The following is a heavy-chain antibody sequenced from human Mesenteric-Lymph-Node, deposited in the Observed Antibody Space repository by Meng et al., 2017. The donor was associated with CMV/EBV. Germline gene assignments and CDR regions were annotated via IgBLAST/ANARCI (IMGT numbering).Heavy chain of an antibody. CDR2: IIPILGIA. J-gene: IGHJ4*02. Sequence: SGASFSSYAIPWVRQAPGQGLEWMGRIIPILGIANYAQKFQGRVTITADKSTSTAYMELSSLRSEDTAVYYCARGESDSSGWYAIDYWGQGTLVTVSS. V-gene: IGHV1-69*04. CDR1: GASFSSYA. D-gene: IGHD6-19*01. CDR3: ARGESDSSGWYAIDY.